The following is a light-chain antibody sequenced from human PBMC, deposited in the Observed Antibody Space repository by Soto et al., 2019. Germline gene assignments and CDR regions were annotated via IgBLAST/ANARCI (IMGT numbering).Light chain of an antibody. CDR1: ESISRH. V-gene: IGKV1-39*01. J-gene: IGKJ5*01. Sequence: DIQMSQSPSSLSASVGDRVTITCRAAESISRHLNWYQQKPGRAPDLLIYAASTLQNGVPSRFTGSGSGTEFTLTITGLQLEDFATYYCQQDYSTLATFGKGKRLEMK. CDR2: AAS. CDR3: QQDYSTLAT.